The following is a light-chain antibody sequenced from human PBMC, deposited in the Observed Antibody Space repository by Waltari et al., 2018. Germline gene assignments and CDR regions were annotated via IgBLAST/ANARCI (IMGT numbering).Light chain of an antibody. J-gene: IGKJ5*01. CDR2: DPS. Sequence: EIVLTQSPATLSLSPGERATLSCRASQSVSSYLAWYQHKPGPAPRLLTFDPSNRATGIPARFSGSGSGTDFTLTISSLEPEDFAVYYCQQRANWPITFGQGTRLEIK. CDR1: QSVSSY. V-gene: IGKV3-11*01. CDR3: QQRANWPIT.